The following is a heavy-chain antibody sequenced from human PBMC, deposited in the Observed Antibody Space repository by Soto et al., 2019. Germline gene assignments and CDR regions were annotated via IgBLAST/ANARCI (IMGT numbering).Heavy chain of an antibody. V-gene: IGHV3-7*01. CDR2: IKEDGSER. D-gene: IGHD1-26*01. Sequence: PGGSLRLSCAASVFRFGNDWMGWVRQVPGKGLEWVANIKEDGSERRYVDSVKGRFTISRDNAENSLYLQMNSLRADDTAVYYCMRVRSYGDFDYWGRGPLVTVSS. CDR1: VFRFGNDW. CDR3: MRVRSYGDFDY. J-gene: IGHJ4*02.